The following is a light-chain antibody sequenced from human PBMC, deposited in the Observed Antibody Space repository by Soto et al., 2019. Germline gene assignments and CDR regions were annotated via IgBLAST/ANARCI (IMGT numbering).Light chain of an antibody. CDR3: QQYGSSPWT. V-gene: IGKV3-20*01. CDR1: QSVSSSY. CDR2: GAS. J-gene: IGKJ1*01. Sequence: EIVLTQSPGTLSLSPGERATLSCRASQSVSSSYLAWYQQKSGQAPRLLIYGASSRATGIPDRFSGSGSGIDFTLTISRLEPEDFAVYYCQQYGSSPWTFGQGTKVEIK.